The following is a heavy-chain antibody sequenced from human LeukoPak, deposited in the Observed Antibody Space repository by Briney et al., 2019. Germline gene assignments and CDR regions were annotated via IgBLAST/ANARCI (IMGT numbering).Heavy chain of an antibody. CDR1: GFTFRSYA. CDR2: ISSNGGST. V-gene: IGHV3-64*01. Sequence: GGSLRLSCAASGFTFRSYAMHWVRQAPGKGLEYVSAISSNGGSTYYANSVKGRFTISRDNSKNTLYLQMNSLRAEDTAVYYCAKDSSLAAADYWGQGTLVTVSS. D-gene: IGHD6-13*01. CDR3: AKDSSLAAADY. J-gene: IGHJ4*02.